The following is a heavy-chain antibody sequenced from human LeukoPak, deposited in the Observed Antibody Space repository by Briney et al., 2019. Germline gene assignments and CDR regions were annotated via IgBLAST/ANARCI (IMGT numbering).Heavy chain of an antibody. CDR2: ISNGSSSK. J-gene: IGHJ4*02. CDR3: ATSYYYDSSGYLDY. D-gene: IGHD3-22*01. V-gene: IGHV3-48*01. CDR1: GFSFSSYR. Sequence: GGSLRLSCVASGFSFSSYRMNWVRQAPGKGLEWVSYISNGSSSKSYADSVKGRFTISRDDAKNSLYLQVNSLRAEDTAVYYCATSYYYDSSGYLDYWGQGTLVTVSS.